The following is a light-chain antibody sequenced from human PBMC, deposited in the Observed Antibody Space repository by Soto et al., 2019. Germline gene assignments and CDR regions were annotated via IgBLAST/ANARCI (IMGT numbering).Light chain of an antibody. CDR1: QGVRNN. Sequence: EVVMTQSPVTLSVSPGESATLSCRASQGVRNNLAWYQQRPGQAPRLLIYGASTRAAGIPARFSGSGSETEFTLTIRSLQSEDFAVYYCRQYNQWPLWTFGQGTKVDIK. CDR2: GAS. V-gene: IGKV3-15*01. J-gene: IGKJ1*01. CDR3: RQYNQWPLWT.